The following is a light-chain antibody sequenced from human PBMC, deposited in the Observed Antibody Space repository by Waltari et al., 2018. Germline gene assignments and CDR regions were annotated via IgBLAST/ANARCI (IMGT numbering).Light chain of an antibody. Sequence: EIVLTQSPGTLSLSPGERATLSCRASQHVTNNYLGWYQQKPGQAPRLLIYGASNRAIGIPDKFTGSGSGTDFTLTISRLEPEDFAVYYCQQYLDSPWTFGQGTNVEIK. CDR2: GAS. V-gene: IGKV3-20*01. CDR1: QHVTNNY. J-gene: IGKJ1*01. CDR3: QQYLDSPWT.